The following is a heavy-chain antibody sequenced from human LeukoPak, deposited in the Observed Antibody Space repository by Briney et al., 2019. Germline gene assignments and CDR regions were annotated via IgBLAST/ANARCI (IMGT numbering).Heavy chain of an antibody. V-gene: IGHV3-7*01. CDR3: ARDSYYDPI. CDR1: GFTFSSYW. Sequence: PGGSLRLSCAASGFTFSSYWMSWVRPAPGKGLEWVANIKQDGSERYYVDSVKGRFTISRDNAKNSLYLQMDSLRAEDTAVYYCARDSYYDPIWGQGTLVTVSS. J-gene: IGHJ4*02. D-gene: IGHD3-22*01. CDR2: IKQDGSER.